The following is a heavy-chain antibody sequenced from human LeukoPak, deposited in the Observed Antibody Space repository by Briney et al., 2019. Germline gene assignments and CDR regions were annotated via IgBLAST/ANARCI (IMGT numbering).Heavy chain of an antibody. Sequence: SETLSLTCAVYGGSFSGYYWSWIRQPPGKGLEWIGEINHSGSTNYNPSLKSRVTISVDTSKNQFSLKLSSVTAADTAVYYCARFGEDYYGSGSYLMTAFDIWGQGTMVTVSS. D-gene: IGHD3-10*01. J-gene: IGHJ3*02. V-gene: IGHV4-34*01. CDR1: GGSFSGYY. CDR3: ARFGEDYYGSGSYLMTAFDI. CDR2: INHSGST.